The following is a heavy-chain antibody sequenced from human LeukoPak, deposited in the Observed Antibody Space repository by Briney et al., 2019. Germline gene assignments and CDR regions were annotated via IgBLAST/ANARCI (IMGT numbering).Heavy chain of an antibody. J-gene: IGHJ3*02. CDR3: ARDKWEPRYAFDI. V-gene: IGHV4-34*01. CDR1: GGSFSGYY. D-gene: IGHD1-26*01. Sequence: SETPSLTCAVYGGSFSGYYWSWIRQPPGKGLEWIGEINHSGSTNYNPSLKSRVTISVDTSKNQFSLKLSSVTAADTAVYYCARDKWEPRYAFDIWGQGTMVTVSS. CDR2: INHSGST.